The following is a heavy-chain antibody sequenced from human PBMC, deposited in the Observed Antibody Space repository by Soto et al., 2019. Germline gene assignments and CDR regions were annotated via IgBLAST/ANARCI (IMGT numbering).Heavy chain of an antibody. J-gene: IGHJ4*02. CDR2: ISMSGSYK. D-gene: IGHD2-8*01. V-gene: IGHV3-11*06. CDR3: ASRGHCSNGQCHPFDY. CDR1: DFSLSGFY. Sequence: GGSLRLSCVGSDFSLSGFYMSWVRQAPGKGLEWLSFISMSGSYKTYAASVEGRFTISRDNVKNILYLQMDSLRVEDTAVYYCASRGHCSNGQCHPFDYWGQGTQVTVSS.